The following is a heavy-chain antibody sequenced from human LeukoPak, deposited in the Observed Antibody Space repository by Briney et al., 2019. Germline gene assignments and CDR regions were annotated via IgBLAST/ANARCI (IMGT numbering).Heavy chain of an antibody. V-gene: IGHV1-69-2*01. CDR1: GYTFTGYY. Sequence: VKISCKASGYTFTGYYMHWVQQAPGKGLEWMGLVNPEDGETIYAEKFQGRVTITADTSTDTAYMELSSLRSEDTAVYYCATDSPGSYYDSSGYHSHFQFGHWGQGTLVTVSS. D-gene: IGHD3-22*01. J-gene: IGHJ4*02. CDR3: ATDSPGSYYDSSGYHSHFQFGH. CDR2: VNPEDGET.